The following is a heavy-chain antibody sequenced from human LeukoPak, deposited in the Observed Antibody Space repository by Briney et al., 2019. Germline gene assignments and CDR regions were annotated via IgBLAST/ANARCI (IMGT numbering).Heavy chain of an antibody. Sequence: GGSLRLSCAASGFTFSSYGMHWVRQAPGKGLEWVGRIKSKTDGGTTDYAAPVKGRFTISRDDSKNTLYLQMNSLKTEDTAVYYCTTDSGIVVVPAAHDWGQGTLVTVSS. CDR1: GFTFSSYG. V-gene: IGHV3-15*01. J-gene: IGHJ4*02. CDR2: IKSKTDGGTT. CDR3: TTDSGIVVVPAAHD. D-gene: IGHD2-2*01.